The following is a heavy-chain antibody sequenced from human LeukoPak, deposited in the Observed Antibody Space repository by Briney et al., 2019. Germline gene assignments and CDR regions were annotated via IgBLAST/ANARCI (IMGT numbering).Heavy chain of an antibody. V-gene: IGHV3-9*01. D-gene: IGHD2-21*02. CDR3: AKTVAYCGGDCYALDY. CDR2: ISWNSGSI. Sequence: GGSLRLSCAASGFTLSNHWMIWVRQAPGKGLEWVSGISWNSGSIGYADSVKGRFTISRDNAKNSLYLQMNSLRAEDTALYYCAKTVAYCGGDCYALDYWGQGTLVTVSS. CDR1: GFTLSNHW. J-gene: IGHJ4*02.